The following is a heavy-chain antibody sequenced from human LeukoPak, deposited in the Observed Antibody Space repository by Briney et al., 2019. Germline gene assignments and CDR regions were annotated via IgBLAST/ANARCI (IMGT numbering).Heavy chain of an antibody. D-gene: IGHD1-26*01. V-gene: IGHV4-38-2*01. Sequence: PSETLSLTCAVSGYSISSGYYCGWIRPPPGKGLEWIGSIYHSGSTYYNPSLKSRVTISVDTSKNQFSLKLSSVTAADTAVYYCARHPSLPYFDYWGQGTLVTVSS. CDR3: ARHPSLPYFDY. CDR1: GYSISSGYY. CDR2: IYHSGST. J-gene: IGHJ4*02.